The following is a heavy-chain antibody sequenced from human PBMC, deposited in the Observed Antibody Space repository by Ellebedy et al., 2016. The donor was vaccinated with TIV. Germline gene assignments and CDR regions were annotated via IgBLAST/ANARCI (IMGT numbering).Heavy chain of an antibody. CDR2: INAGNGNT. J-gene: IGHJ4*02. D-gene: IGHD4-17*01. CDR1: GYTFTSYA. V-gene: IGHV1-3*01. Sequence: ASVKVSXXASGYTFTSYAMHWVRQAPGQRLEWMGWINAGNGNTKYSQKFQGRVTITRDTSASTAYMELSSLRSEDTAVYYCARSRGTVTTMFDYWGQGTLVTVSS. CDR3: ARSRGTVTTMFDY.